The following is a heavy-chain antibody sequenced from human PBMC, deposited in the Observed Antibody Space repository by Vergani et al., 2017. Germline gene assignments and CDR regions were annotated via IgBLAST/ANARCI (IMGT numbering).Heavy chain of an antibody. CDR1: GVTSAGYA. V-gene: IGHV3-9*02. CDR3: AKDLGTSSGGGWFDP. J-gene: IGHJ5*02. CDR2: ISWNSNSI. D-gene: IGHD6-6*01. Sequence: EVQLEESGGGLVLPGRSLRLSCVASGVTSAGYAMHWVRQAPGKGVEWVSGISWNSNSIGYADSVKGRFPNSRDNAKNSLYLQMNSPRAEDAALYYCAKDLGTSSGGGWFDPWGQGTLVTVSS.